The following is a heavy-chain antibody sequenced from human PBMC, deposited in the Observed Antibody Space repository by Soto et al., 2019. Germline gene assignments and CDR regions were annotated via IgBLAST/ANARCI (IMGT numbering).Heavy chain of an antibody. D-gene: IGHD6-13*01. J-gene: IGHJ4*02. Sequence: LETLSLTCNVFGVTIRGYYGHWIRQPPGKTLEWIGSIYYTGGTNYNPSFKSRVTTSVDTSKNHFSLKFNSLTAADTAVYYCASGTLSTIAAPDSWGQGILVTVSS. CDR1: GVTIRGYY. CDR2: IYYTGGT. V-gene: IGHV4-59*01. CDR3: ASGTLSTIAAPDS.